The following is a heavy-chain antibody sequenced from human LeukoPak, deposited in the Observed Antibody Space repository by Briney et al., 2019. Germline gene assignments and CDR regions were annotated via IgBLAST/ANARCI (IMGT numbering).Heavy chain of an antibody. CDR2: VYPADSDT. CDR1: GYSFPSYW. J-gene: IGHJ4*02. D-gene: IGHD5-18*01. V-gene: IGHV5-51*01. CDR3: ARGELGNSYGYVY. Sequence: GESLKISCKGSGYSFPSYWIAWVRQMPGKGLEWMGNVYPADSDTRYSPSFQGQVTISADKSIGTAYLQWTSLKASDTAIYYCARGELGNSYGYVYWGQGTLVTVSS.